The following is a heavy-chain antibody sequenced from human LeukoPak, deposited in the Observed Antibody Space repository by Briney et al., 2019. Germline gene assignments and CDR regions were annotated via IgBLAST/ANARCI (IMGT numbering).Heavy chain of an antibody. Sequence: PGGSLRLSCSTSGFIFSSYPMHWVRQPPGKGLEYVSGITCNGDSTNYADSVKGRFTISRDNSKNTLSLHMSSLRAEDTAVYYCVKDQGEYSSSWYYFDNWGQGTLVTVSS. CDR1: GFIFSSYP. J-gene: IGHJ4*02. D-gene: IGHD6-13*01. V-gene: IGHV3-64D*06. CDR3: VKDQGEYSSSWYYFDN. CDR2: ITCNGDST.